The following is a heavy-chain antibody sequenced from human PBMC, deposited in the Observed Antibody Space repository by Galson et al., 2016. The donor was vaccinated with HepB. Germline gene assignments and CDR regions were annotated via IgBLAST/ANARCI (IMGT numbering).Heavy chain of an antibody. Sequence: SLRLSCAASGFSFSNYGMNWVRQAPGRGLEWVSHINNIGSHICHAESVKGRITIPRDNAKNTLYLQMNSQRVEDTAIYDCARDDDLWARRSAMDVWGQGTKVTVAS. J-gene: IGHJ6*02. CDR1: GFSFSNYG. D-gene: IGHD2-21*01. CDR2: INNIGSHI. V-gene: IGHV3-21*01. CDR3: ARDDDLWARRSAMDV.